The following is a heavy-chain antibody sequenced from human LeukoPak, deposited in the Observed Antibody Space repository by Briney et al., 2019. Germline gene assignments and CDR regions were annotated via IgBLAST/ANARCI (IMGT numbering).Heavy chain of an antibody. CDR1: GGPISSGSYY. CDR2: IYTSGST. Sequence: PSETLSLTCTVSGGPISSGSYYWSWIRQPAGKGLEWIGRIYTSGSTNYNPSLKSRVTISVDTSKNQFSLKLSSVTAADTAVYYCARVPQIEVGAFDIWSQGTMVTVSS. V-gene: IGHV4-61*02. CDR3: ARVPQIEVGAFDI. D-gene: IGHD3-22*01. J-gene: IGHJ3*02.